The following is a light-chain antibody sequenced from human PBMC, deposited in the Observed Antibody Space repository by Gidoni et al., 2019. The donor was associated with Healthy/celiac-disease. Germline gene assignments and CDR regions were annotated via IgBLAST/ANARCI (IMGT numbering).Light chain of an antibody. CDR3: QQRSNWPT. CDR1: QSVSSF. CDR2: DAS. V-gene: IGKV3-11*01. J-gene: IGKJ4*01. Sequence: IVLTQSPATLSLSPAERATLSCLASQSVSSFVAWYQQKPGQAPRLLIYDASNGATGIPARFSGSGSGTDFTLTISSREPEDFAVYYCQQRSNWPTFGGGTKVEIK.